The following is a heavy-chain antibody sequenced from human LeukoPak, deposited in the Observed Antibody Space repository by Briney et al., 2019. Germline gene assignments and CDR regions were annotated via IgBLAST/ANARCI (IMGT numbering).Heavy chain of an antibody. CDR1: GFTFSTPG. D-gene: IGHD3-10*01. J-gene: IGHJ4*02. V-gene: IGHV3-7*01. CDR3: ARQLRGVIDY. Sequence: GGSLRLSCATSGFTFSTPGMHWVRQAPGKGLEWVANIKLDGSEKYYVDSVKGRFTISRDNAKKYLYLQMNSLRVEDTAVYYCARQLRGVIDYWGQGTLVTVSS. CDR2: IKLDGSEK.